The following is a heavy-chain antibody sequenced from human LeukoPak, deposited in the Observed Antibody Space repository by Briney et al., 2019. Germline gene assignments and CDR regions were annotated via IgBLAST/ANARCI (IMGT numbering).Heavy chain of an antibody. Sequence: PSQTLSLTCTVSGGSISSGGYYWSWIRQPPGKGLEWIGYIYHSGSTYYNPSLKSRVTISVDTSKNQFSLKLSSVTAADTAVYYCARELYSGSYYRGMVDYWGQGTLVTVSS. D-gene: IGHD1-26*01. CDR1: GGSISSGGYY. J-gene: IGHJ4*02. CDR2: IYHSGST. V-gene: IGHV4-30-2*01. CDR3: ARELYSGSYYRGMVDY.